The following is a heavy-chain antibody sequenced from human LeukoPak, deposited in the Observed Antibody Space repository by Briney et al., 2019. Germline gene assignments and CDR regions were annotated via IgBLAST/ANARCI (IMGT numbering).Heavy chain of an antibody. Sequence: PSETLSLTCTVSGGSIGTYYRSWIRQPPGKGLEYIAYIYYTGSTDYNPSFKSRVRMSLDTSKNQFSLVLNFVTAADTAVYYCARGRYGGGWYDYWGQGTLVTVSS. CDR3: ARGRYGGGWYDY. V-gene: IGHV4-59*01. D-gene: IGHD6-19*01. CDR1: GGSIGTYY. CDR2: IYYTGST. J-gene: IGHJ4*02.